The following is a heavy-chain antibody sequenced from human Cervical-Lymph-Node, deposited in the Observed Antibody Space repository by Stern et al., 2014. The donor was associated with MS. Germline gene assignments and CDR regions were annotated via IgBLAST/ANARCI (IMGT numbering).Heavy chain of an antibody. CDR1: RFTFRTFA. V-gene: IGHV3-30*18. CDR2: ISFDGNTK. CDR3: AKVKVMYAYYNGWDV. J-gene: IGHJ6*02. D-gene: IGHD2-8*02. Sequence: VQLVESGGGVVQPGRSLRLSCAASRFTFRTFAMHWVRQAPGKGLEWVAIISFDGNTKYYADSVKGRFTISRDNSQNTHKLQMNSLRAEDTAVYYCAKVKVMYAYYNGWDVWGRGTTVTVSS.